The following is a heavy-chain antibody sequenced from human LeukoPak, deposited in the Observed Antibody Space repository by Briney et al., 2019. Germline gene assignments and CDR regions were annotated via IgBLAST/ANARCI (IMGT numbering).Heavy chain of an antibody. CDR1: GYTFSDHY. D-gene: IGHD3-3*01. J-gene: IGHJ6*03. V-gene: IGHV1-2*02. Sequence: AASVKVSCKPSGYTFSDHYMHWVRQAPGQGLEWMAWINPKNGGRTYVPKFQGGVTLTRDTSISTFYMELSRLTSDDTAVYYCAREGGGDFWSRDYYMDVWGKGTTVTVS. CDR3: AREGGGDFWSRDYYMDV. CDR2: INPKNGGR.